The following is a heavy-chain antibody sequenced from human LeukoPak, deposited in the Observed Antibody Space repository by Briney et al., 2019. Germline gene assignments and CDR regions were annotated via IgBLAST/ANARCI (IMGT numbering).Heavy chain of an antibody. CDR3: ARGWGHRIVGAITDFDY. Sequence: GASVKVSCKASGYTFTGYYMHWVRQPPGQGLEWMGWINPNSGGTNYAQKYQGRVTMTSDTSISTAYMELSRLRSDDTAVYYCARGWGHRIVGAITDFDYWGQGTLVTVSS. D-gene: IGHD1-26*01. CDR2: INPNSGGT. V-gene: IGHV1-2*02. CDR1: GYTFTGYY. J-gene: IGHJ4*02.